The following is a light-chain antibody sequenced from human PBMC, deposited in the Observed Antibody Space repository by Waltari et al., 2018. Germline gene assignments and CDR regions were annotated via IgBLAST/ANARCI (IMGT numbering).Light chain of an antibody. J-gene: IGKJ1*01. CDR3: QKYERLPAT. V-gene: IGKV3-20*01. CDR2: DTS. CDR1: QRVGRA. Sequence: CRASQRVGRALVWYQQKPGQAPRLLIDDTSTRAAGTPDRFSGSGFGTDFSLTISRLEPEDFAVYYCQKYERLPATFGQGTKVEIK.